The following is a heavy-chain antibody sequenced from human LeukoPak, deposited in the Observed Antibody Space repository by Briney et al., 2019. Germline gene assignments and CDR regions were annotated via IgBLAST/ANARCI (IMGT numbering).Heavy chain of an antibody. CDR2: IRYDGSNK. D-gene: IGHD1-26*01. Sequence: GGSLRLSCAASGFTFSSYGIHWVRQAPGKGLEWVAFIRYDGSNKYYTDSVKGRFTISRDNSKNTLYLQMNSLRAEDTAVYYCARGRRGTATFDYWGQGTLVTVSS. V-gene: IGHV3-30*02. CDR3: ARGRRGTATFDY. CDR1: GFTFSSYG. J-gene: IGHJ4*02.